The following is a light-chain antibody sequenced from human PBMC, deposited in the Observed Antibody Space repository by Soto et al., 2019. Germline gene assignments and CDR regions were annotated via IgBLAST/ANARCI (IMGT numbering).Light chain of an antibody. CDR1: ESVSTN. J-gene: IGKJ5*01. CDR3: EQYGNSPIT. V-gene: IGKV3-20*01. Sequence: EIEITQSQATLSLARGERVTLSRRASESVSTNLAWYQQKAGQAPRLLIYGTSSRATGIPDRFSGSGSGTDVTLTISSLEPEDFAVYYCEQYGNSPITFGQGTRLEIK. CDR2: GTS.